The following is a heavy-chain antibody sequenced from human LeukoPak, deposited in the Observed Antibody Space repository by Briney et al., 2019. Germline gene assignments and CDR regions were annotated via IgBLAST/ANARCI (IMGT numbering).Heavy chain of an antibody. CDR3: ARHGLRQRQQLVLASRRRFRGELDY. D-gene: IGHD6-13*01. V-gene: IGHV4-38-2*02. CDR2: IYHSGST. Sequence: SETLSLTCTVSGYSISSGYYWGWIRQPPVKGLEWIGSIYHSGSTYYNPSLKSRVTISVDTSKNQFSLKLSSVTAADTAVYYCARHGLRQRQQLVLASRRRFRGELDYWGQGTLVTVSS. CDR1: GYSISSGYY. J-gene: IGHJ4*02.